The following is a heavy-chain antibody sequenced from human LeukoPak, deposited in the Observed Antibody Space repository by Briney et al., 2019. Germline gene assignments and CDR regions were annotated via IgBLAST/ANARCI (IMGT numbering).Heavy chain of an antibody. V-gene: IGHV3-30*02. D-gene: IGHD3-22*01. CDR3: AKDRFMIVDY. CDR1: GFTLSSYG. CDR2: IRYDGSNK. Sequence: GGSLRLSCAASGFTLSSYGMHWVRQAPGKGLEWVAFIRYDGSNKYYADSVKGRFTISRDNSKNTLYLQMNSLRAEDTAVYYCAKDRFMIVDYWGQGTLVTVSS. J-gene: IGHJ4*02.